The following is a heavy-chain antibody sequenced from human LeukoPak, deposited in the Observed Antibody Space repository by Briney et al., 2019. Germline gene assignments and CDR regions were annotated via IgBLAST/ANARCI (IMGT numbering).Heavy chain of an antibody. CDR1: GFDFKRYA. CDR2: IRYDGSDK. D-gene: IGHD5-18*01. J-gene: IGHJ3*02. Sequence: PGGSLRLSCSASGFDFKRYAMHWVRQAPGKGLEWVTFIRYDGSDKYYVDSVKGRFTVSRDNFKSTLFLQMSSLRPEDTALYFCAEAYSTYSFGYPDAFDMWGQGTMVIVSS. V-gene: IGHV3-30*02. CDR3: AEAYSTYSFGYPDAFDM.